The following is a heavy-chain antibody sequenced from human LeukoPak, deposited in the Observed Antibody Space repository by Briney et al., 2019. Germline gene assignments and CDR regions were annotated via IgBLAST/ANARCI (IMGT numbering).Heavy chain of an antibody. Sequence: SQTLSLTCTVSGGSISSGGYYWSWIRQHPGKGLEWIGYIYYSGSTNYNPSLKSRVTISVDTSKNQFSLKLSSVTAADTAVYYCARGHCSGGSCASEYYWGQGTLVTVSS. CDR2: IYYSGST. CDR3: ARGHCSGGSCASEYY. CDR1: GGSISSGGYY. J-gene: IGHJ4*02. D-gene: IGHD2-15*01. V-gene: IGHV4-31*03.